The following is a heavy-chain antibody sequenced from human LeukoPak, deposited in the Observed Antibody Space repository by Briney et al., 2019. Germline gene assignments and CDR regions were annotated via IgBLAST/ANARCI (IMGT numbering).Heavy chain of an antibody. CDR1: GLTFRNYV. Sequence: GGSLRLSCAASGLTFRNYVIHWVRQAPGKGLEWVAGIWYDGNNKNYGDSVKGRFTISRDNSKNTLYLQLNRLRAEDTAVYYCARDTDWNYSFDFWGQGTLVTVSS. D-gene: IGHD1-7*01. CDR2: IWYDGNNK. CDR3: ARDTDWNYSFDF. J-gene: IGHJ4*02. V-gene: IGHV3-33*08.